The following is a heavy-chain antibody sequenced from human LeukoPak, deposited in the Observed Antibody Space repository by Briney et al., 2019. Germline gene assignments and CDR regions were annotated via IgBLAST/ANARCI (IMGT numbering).Heavy chain of an antibody. Sequence: GGSLRLSCAASGSTVSSYAMSWFRQPPAKELEWVSAIICSGGSTYYAASLKGRFTISRDNSKNTLSLKMNSLTAEATAVYYCANSGCSLLYFDYWGEGTVVTVSS. CDR2: IICSGGST. V-gene: IGHV3-23*01. CDR1: GSTVSSYA. CDR3: ANSGCSLLYFDY. D-gene: IGHD1-26*01. J-gene: IGHJ4*02.